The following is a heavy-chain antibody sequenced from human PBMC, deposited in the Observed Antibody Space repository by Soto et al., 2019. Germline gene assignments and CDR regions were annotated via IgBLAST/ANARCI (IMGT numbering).Heavy chain of an antibody. D-gene: IGHD1-1*01. CDR1: GFTFSSYG. CDR2: ISYDGSNK. J-gene: IGHJ3*02. V-gene: IGHV3-30*03. CDR3: AIVVEKHLVRLAFDI. Sequence: QVQLVESGGGVVQPGRSLRLSCAASGFTFSSYGMHWVRQAPGKGLEWVAAISYDGSNKNYVDSVKGRFTISRDNSKTRLYLEMNSLKAEDTAVYYCAIVVEKHLVRLAFDIWGQGTRVTVSS.